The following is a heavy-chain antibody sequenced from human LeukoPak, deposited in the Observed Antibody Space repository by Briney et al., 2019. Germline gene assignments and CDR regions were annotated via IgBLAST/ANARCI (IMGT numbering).Heavy chain of an antibody. CDR2: IYISVRT. Sequence: TSETLSLTCTVSGGSISSYYWSWIWQPPPRGLERIGRIYISVRTNYHTCRKSRIPMSVGTSKNQVYLKLSWFTAADTDVYYCARSSNSYLWSGYYEVYAFDIWGQGTMVTVSS. CDR1: GGSISSYY. D-gene: IGHD3-3*01. V-gene: IGHV4-4*07. CDR3: ARSSNSYLWSGYYEVYAFDI. J-gene: IGHJ3*02.